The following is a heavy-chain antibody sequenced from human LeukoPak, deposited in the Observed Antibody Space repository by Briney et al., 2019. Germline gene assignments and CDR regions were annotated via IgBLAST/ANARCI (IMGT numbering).Heavy chain of an antibody. V-gene: IGHV3-23*01. CDR3: AKDTVRGVTLWYFDY. Sequence: GGSLRLSCAASGFTFRSFAMNWVRQTPGKGLEWVSSISESGGSTFYADSVKGRFTISRDNSKNTLYLQMNSLRAEDTAVYYCAKDTVRGVTLWYFDYWGQGTLVTVSS. CDR1: GFTFRSFA. J-gene: IGHJ4*02. CDR2: ISESGGST. D-gene: IGHD3-10*01.